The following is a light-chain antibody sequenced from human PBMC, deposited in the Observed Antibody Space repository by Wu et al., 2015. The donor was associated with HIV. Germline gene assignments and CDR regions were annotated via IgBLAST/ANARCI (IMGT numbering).Light chain of an antibody. CDR2: SAS. CDR1: QSVSSTY. CDR3: QQYSSSPPSWT. Sequence: EIVLTQSPGTLSLSPGERATLSCRTSQSVSSTYLAWYQQKPGQAPRLLIYSASSRATGVPDRFSGSGSGTDFTLTISRLEPEDFAVYYCQQYSSSPPSWTFGQGTKVEIK. J-gene: IGKJ1*01. V-gene: IGKV3-20*01.